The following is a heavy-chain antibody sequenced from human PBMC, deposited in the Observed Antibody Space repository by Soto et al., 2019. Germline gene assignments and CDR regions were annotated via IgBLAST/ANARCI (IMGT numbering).Heavy chain of an antibody. V-gene: IGHV4-39*01. D-gene: IGHD3-10*01. CDR2: MYYSGST. CDR3: VRRSGGTYLTLGY. J-gene: IGHJ4*02. CDR1: GASITTSYC. Sequence: PSETLSLTCTVSGASITTSYCWGWIRQPPGKGLEWIGDMYYSGSTYYNPSLKSRVTMSVDTSKNQFSLNLSSVTAADTAVYYCVRRSGGTYLTLGYWGQGTQVTSPQ.